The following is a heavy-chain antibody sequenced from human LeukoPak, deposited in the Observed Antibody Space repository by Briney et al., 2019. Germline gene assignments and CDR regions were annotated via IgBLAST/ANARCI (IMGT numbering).Heavy chain of an antibody. CDR1: GFTFSSYA. J-gene: IGHJ6*02. CDR2: ISYDGSNK. D-gene: IGHD5-24*01. CDR3: ARSDGYYYYGMDV. V-gene: IGHV3-30*04. Sequence: GGSLRLSCAASGFTFSSYAMHWVRQAPGKGLEWVAVISYDGSNKYYADSVKGRFTISRDNSKNTLYLQMNSLRAEDTAVYYCARSDGYYYYGMDVWGQGTTVTVFS.